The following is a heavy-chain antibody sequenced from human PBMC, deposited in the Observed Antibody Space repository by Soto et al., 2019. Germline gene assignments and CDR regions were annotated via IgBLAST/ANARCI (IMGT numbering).Heavy chain of an antibody. CDR3: ARDDCSGGSCYEANLDY. CDR2: INPNSGGT. D-gene: IGHD2-15*01. J-gene: IGHJ4*02. CDR1: AYSLTGYW. V-gene: IGHV1-2*04. Sequence: GXSVKVSCEASAYSLTGYWIHGVRRSTGQGLEWMGWINPNSGGTNYAQKFQGWVTMTRDTSISTAYMELSRLRSDDTAVYYCARDDCSGGSCYEANLDYWGQGTLVTVS.